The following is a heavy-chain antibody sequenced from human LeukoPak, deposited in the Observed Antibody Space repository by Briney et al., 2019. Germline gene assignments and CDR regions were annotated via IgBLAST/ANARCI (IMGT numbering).Heavy chain of an antibody. CDR1: GGTFSSYA. CDR3: ARDRVDSSSPGGYYMDV. CDR2: IIPIFGTA. Sequence: GASVKVSCKASGGTFSSYAISWVRQAPGQGLEWMGGIIPIFGTANYAQKFQGRVTITADESTSTAYMELSSLRSEDTAVYYCARDRVDSSSPGGYYMDVWGKGTTVTVSS. V-gene: IGHV1-69*13. D-gene: IGHD6-6*01. J-gene: IGHJ6*03.